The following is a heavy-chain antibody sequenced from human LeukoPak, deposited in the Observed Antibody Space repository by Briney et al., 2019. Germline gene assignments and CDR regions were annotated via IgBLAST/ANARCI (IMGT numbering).Heavy chain of an antibody. CDR1: RFTFSSYG. CDR2: IWYDGRNK. D-gene: IGHD6-13*01. V-gene: IGHV3-33*01. Sequence: PGKSLRLSCAASRFTFSSYGMHWVRQAPGKGLEWVAVIWYDGRNKHYADSVKGRFTISRDNARNTLFLQMNSLRAKDTAVYYCARGPYSSSSGSGDYWGQGTLVTVSS. CDR3: ARGPYSSSSGSGDY. J-gene: IGHJ4*02.